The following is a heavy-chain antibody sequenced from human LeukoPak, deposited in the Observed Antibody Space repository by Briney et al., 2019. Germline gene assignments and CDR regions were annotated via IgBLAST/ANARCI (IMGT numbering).Heavy chain of an antibody. CDR1: GYTFTSYY. Sequence: ASVKVSFTASGYTFTSYYMHWVRQAPGQGLEWMGIINPSGGSTSYAQKFQGRVTMTRDTSTSTVYMELSSLRSEDTAVYYCARDWQYDSSGYYGVGQYWGQGTLVTVSS. D-gene: IGHD3-22*01. CDR3: ARDWQYDSSGYYGVGQY. V-gene: IGHV1-46*01. J-gene: IGHJ4*02. CDR2: INPSGGST.